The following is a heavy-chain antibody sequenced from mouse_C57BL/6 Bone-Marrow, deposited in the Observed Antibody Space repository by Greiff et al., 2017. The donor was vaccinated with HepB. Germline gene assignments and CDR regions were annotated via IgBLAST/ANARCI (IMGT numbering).Heavy chain of an antibody. J-gene: IGHJ1*03. Sequence: QVQLQQPGAELVKPGASVKMSCKASGYTFTSYWITWVKQRPGQGLEWIGDIYPGSGSTNYNEKFKSKATLTVDTSSSTAYMQLSSLTSEDSAFYYCGPTNYGYFDVRGTGTTVTVSS. CDR3: GPTNYGYFDV. CDR1: GYTFTSYW. V-gene: IGHV1-55*01. CDR2: IYPGSGST. D-gene: IGHD1-3*01.